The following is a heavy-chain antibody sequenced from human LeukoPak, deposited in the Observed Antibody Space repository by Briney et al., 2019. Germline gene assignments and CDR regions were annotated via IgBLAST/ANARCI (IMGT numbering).Heavy chain of an antibody. CDR3: AMDGDYGQGDY. D-gene: IGHD4-17*01. CDR1: GGTFSSYA. Sequence: ASVKVSCKASGGTFSSYAISWVRQAPGQGLEWMGRIIPILGIANYAQKFQGRVTITADKSPSTAYMELSSLRSEDTAVYYCAMDGDYGQGDYRGQGTLVTVSS. J-gene: IGHJ4*02. V-gene: IGHV1-69*04. CDR2: IIPILGIA.